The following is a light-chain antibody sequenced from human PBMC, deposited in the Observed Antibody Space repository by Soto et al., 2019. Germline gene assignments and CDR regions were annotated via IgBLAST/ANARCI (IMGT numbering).Light chain of an antibody. CDR2: AAS. CDR1: QGISSY. V-gene: IGKV1-9*01. Sequence: DIQLTQSPSFLSASVGDRVTITCRASQGISSYLAWYQQKPGKAPKLLIYAASTLQSGVPSRFSGSGSGTEFTRTISSLQPEDFATYCCQQLNSYPITFGQGTRLEIK. J-gene: IGKJ5*01. CDR3: QQLNSYPIT.